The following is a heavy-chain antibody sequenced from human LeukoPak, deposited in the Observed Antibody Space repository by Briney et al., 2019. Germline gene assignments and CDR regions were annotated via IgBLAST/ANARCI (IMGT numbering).Heavy chain of an antibody. Sequence: GGSLRLSCAASGFTFSTYTMSWVRQAPGKGLEWVSAISGSGSTYYADSVKGRFTISRDNSKNTLYLQLNSLRAEDTAVYYCAKKSGGDCHDYWGQGTLVTVSS. CDR2: ISGSGST. D-gene: IGHD2-21*02. V-gene: IGHV3-23*01. CDR3: AKKSGGDCHDY. J-gene: IGHJ4*02. CDR1: GFTFSTYT.